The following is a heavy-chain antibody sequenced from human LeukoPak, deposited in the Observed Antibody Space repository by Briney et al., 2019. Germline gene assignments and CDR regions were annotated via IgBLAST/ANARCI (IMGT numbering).Heavy chain of an antibody. D-gene: IGHD6-13*01. CDR2: IYYSGST. V-gene: IGHV4-31*03. Sequence: PSETLSLTCNVSGVSITSGGYYWTWIRHFPGKGLEWIGYIYYSGSTNYKPSLKSRVTISEDTSKNQFSLKLTSVTAADTAVYYCARDSYSAAAGIFDYWGQGILVTVSS. J-gene: IGHJ4*02. CDR1: GVSITSGGYY. CDR3: ARDSYSAAAGIFDY.